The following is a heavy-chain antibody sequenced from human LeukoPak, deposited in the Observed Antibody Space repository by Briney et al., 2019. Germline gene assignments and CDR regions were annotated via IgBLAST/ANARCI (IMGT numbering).Heavy chain of an antibody. D-gene: IGHD3-22*01. CDR2: ITPNADRT. V-gene: IGHV3-23*01. J-gene: IGHJ1*01. CDR1: GFTFGSYG. Sequence: QSGGSLRLSCAASGFTFGSYGMSWVRQAPGKGLEWVSFITPNADRTSYADSVEGRFTISRDNPRNTLYMQMNSPRDEDTALYYCAIMHGYYDGSGYWVQWGQGTLVTVS. CDR3: AIMHGYYDGSGYWVQ.